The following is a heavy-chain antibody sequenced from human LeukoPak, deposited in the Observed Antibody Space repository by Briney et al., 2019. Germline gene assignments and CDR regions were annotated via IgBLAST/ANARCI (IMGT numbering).Heavy chain of an antibody. D-gene: IGHD3-9*01. J-gene: IGHJ3*02. CDR2: INHSGST. V-gene: IGHV4-34*01. CDR1: GGSFSGYY. Sequence: PSETLSLTCAVYGGSFSGYYWSWIRQPPGKGLEWIGEINHSGSTNYNPSLKSRVTISVDTSKNQFSLKLSSVTAADTAVYYCARPGHDTLTGSSDAFDIWGQGTMVTVSS. CDR3: ARPGHDTLTGSSDAFDI.